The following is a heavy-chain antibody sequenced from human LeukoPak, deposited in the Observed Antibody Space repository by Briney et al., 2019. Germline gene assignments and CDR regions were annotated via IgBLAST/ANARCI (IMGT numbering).Heavy chain of an antibody. CDR1: GFTFSSYA. CDR3: ARGVSYGSGSYYTHY. D-gene: IGHD3-10*01. J-gene: IGHJ4*02. Sequence: PGRSLRLSCAASGFTFSSYAMHWVRQAPGKGPEWVAVISYDGSNKNCADSVKGRFTISRDNSKNTLSLQMNSLRPEDTAMYYCARGVSYGSGSYYTHYWGQGTLVTVSS. CDR2: ISYDGSNK. V-gene: IGHV3-30-3*01.